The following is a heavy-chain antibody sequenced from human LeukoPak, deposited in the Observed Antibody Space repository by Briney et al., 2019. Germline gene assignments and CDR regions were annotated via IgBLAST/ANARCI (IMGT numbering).Heavy chain of an antibody. D-gene: IGHD2-15*01. CDR3: AKDGSGGSCYEY. CDR1: GGTFSSYA. V-gene: IGHV1-69*13. CDR2: IIPIFGTA. J-gene: IGHJ4*02. Sequence: SVKVSCKASGGTFSSYAISWVRQAPGQGLEWMGGIIPIFGTANYAQKFQGRVTITADESTSTAYMELSSLRSEDTAVYYCAKDGSGGSCYEYWGQGTLVTVSS.